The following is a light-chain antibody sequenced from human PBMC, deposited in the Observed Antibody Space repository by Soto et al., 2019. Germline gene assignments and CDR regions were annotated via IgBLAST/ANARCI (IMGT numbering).Light chain of an antibody. Sequence: DIQMTQSPSTLSASIGDRVTITCRASQSINDWLAWYQQKPGKAPKVLIYDASSLQSGVPSRFSGSGSGTEFTLTIDSLQPDDVATYYCLRYNAFSQTFGQGTKV. V-gene: IGKV1-5*01. CDR2: DAS. CDR1: QSINDW. CDR3: LRYNAFSQT. J-gene: IGKJ1*01.